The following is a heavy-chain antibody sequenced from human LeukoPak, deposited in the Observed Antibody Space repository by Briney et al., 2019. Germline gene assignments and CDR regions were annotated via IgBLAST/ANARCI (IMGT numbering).Heavy chain of an antibody. D-gene: IGHD3-22*01. Sequence: SETLSLTCTVSGGSVSSSSYYWGWLRQPPGKGLEWIGSIYYSGYTYNNPSLKSRLTMSVDTSENQFSLKLSSVTAADTAVYYCARHDYDTTGYRRAYYFDYWGHGTLVAVSS. CDR2: IYYSGYT. CDR1: GGSVSSSSYY. CDR3: ARHDYDTTGYRRAYYFDY. J-gene: IGHJ4*01. V-gene: IGHV4-39*01.